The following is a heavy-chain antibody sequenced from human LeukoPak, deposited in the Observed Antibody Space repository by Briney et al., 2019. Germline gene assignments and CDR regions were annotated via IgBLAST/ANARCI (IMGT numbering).Heavy chain of an antibody. CDR3: ARVPYYYGSGSYYQNFGYFDY. CDR2: INHSGST. V-gene: IGHV4-34*01. J-gene: IGHJ4*02. D-gene: IGHD3-10*01. Sequence: SETLSLTCAVYGGSFSGYYWSWIRQPPGKGLEWIGEINHSGSTNYNPSLKSRVTISVDTSKNQFSLKLSSVTAADTAVYYCARVPYYYGSGSYYQNFGYFDYWGQGTLVTVSS. CDR1: GGSFSGYY.